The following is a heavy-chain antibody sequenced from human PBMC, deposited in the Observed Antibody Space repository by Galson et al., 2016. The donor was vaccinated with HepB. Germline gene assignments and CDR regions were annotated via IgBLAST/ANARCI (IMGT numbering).Heavy chain of an antibody. CDR2: IKSKTDGGTT. V-gene: IGHV3-15*01. CDR3: RYGTDV. Sequence: SLRLSCAASGFTFSNAWMSWVRRAPGKGLEWVGRIKSKTDGGTTDYAAPVKGRFSISRDDSKNTLYLQMNSLKTEDTAGYYCRYGTDVWGQGTTVTVSS. CDR1: GFTFSNAW. J-gene: IGHJ6*02.